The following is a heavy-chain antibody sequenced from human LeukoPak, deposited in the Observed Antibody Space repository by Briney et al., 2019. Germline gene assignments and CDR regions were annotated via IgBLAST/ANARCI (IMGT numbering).Heavy chain of an antibody. CDR1: GGSISNYY. Sequence: SETLSLTCTVSGGSISNYYWSWIRRPPGKGLEWIGYILYSGSTNYNPSLKSRVTISVDTSRNQFYVKMSSVTAADTAVYYCARGGSSGYDPFDYWGQGTLVTVSS. D-gene: IGHD5-12*01. CDR2: ILYSGST. J-gene: IGHJ4*02. V-gene: IGHV4-59*01. CDR3: ARGGSSGYDPFDY.